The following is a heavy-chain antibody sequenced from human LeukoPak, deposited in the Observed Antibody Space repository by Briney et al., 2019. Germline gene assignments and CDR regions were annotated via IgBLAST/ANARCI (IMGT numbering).Heavy chain of an antibody. D-gene: IGHD3-9*01. CDR1: GGSISSGGYY. Sequence: SETLSLTCTVSGGSISSGGYYWSWIRQHPGKGLEWIGYIYYSGSTYYNPSLKSRVTISVDTSKNQFSLKQSSVTAADTAVYYCARETIFTPNGYYYYYYMDVWGKGTTVTVSS. J-gene: IGHJ6*03. CDR3: ARETIFTPNGYYYYYYMDV. V-gene: IGHV4-31*03. CDR2: IYYSGST.